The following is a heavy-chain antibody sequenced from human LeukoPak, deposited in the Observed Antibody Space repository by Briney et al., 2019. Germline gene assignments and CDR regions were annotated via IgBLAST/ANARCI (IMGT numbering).Heavy chain of an antibody. CDR2: ISGSGGST. CDR1: GFTFSSYA. D-gene: IGHD5-12*01. CDR3: ARDLVQGWLRLYYGMDV. V-gene: IGHV3-23*01. Sequence: GGSLRLSCAASGFTFSSYAMSWVRQAPGKGLEWVSAISGSGGSTYYADSVKGRFTISRDNSKNTLYLQMNSLKPEDTAIYYCARDLVQGWLRLYYGMDVWGQGTTVTVSS. J-gene: IGHJ6*02.